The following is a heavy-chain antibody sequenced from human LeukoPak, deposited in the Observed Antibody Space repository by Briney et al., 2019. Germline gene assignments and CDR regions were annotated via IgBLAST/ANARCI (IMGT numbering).Heavy chain of an antibody. CDR3: AKDLLSYFHAFDI. D-gene: IGHD3-16*02. Sequence: GGSLRLSCAASGFTFSSYGMHWVRQAPGKGLEWVSFIRYDGSNEYYADSVRGRFTISRDSSKNTLYLQMNSLRAEDTAVYYCAKDLLSYFHAFDIWGQGTMVSVSS. CDR2: IRYDGSNE. CDR1: GFTFSSYG. J-gene: IGHJ3*02. V-gene: IGHV3-30*02.